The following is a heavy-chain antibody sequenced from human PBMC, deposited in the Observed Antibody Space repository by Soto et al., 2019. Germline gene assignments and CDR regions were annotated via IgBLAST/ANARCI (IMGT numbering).Heavy chain of an antibody. CDR3: ARVVVVIPPGYYYAMDV. D-gene: IGHD3-22*01. V-gene: IGHV3-48*02. CDR1: GFTFSSFH. CDR2: ITSSSDTI. J-gene: IGHJ6*02. Sequence: EVQLVESGGGLVQPGGSLRLSCAASGFTFSSFHMNWVRQAPGRGLEWVAYITSSSDTIYYSDSVKGRFTISRDNGKNSLFLQMNRLRDEDTAVYYCARVVVVIPPGYYYAMDVWAQGTTVTVAS.